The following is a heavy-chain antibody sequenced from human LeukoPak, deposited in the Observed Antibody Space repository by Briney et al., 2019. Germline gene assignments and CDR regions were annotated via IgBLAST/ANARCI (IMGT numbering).Heavy chain of an antibody. CDR2: IKSKTDGGTT. J-gene: IGHJ4*02. CDR3: TTDPGLLRFGELLQPY. Sequence: GGSLRLSCAASGFTFSNAWMSWVRQAPGKGLEWVGRIKSKTDGGTTDYAAPVKGRFTISRDDSKNTLYLQMNSLKTEDTAVYYCTTDPGLLRFGELLQPYWGQGTLVTVSS. V-gene: IGHV3-15*01. D-gene: IGHD3-10*01. CDR1: GFTFSNAW.